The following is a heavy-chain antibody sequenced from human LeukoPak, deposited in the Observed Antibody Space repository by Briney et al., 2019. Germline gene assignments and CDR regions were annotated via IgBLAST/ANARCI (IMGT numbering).Heavy chain of an antibody. V-gene: IGHV1-2*04. D-gene: IGHD3-22*01. J-gene: IGHJ4*02. CDR1: GYTFTGYY. Sequence: GASVKVSCKASGYTFTGYYMHWVRQAPGQGLEWMGWINPNSGGTNYAQKFQGWVTMTRDTSISTAYMELSRLRSDDTAVYYCARDSDYYDSSVLTPQPPDYWGQGTLVTVSS. CDR3: ARDSDYYDSSVLTPQPPDY. CDR2: INPNSGGT.